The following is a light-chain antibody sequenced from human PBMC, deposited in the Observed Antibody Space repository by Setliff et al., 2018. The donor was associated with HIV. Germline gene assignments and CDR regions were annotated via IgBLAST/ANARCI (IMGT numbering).Light chain of an antibody. Sequence: QSALAQPPSVSGAPGQRVTISCTGSSSSIGAGYDVHWYQQLPGAAPKLLIYGNNNRPSGVPDRFSGSKSGTSASLAITGLQAEDEADYYCQSYDSSLSGSWVFGGGTKVTVL. CDR2: GNN. CDR3: QSYDSSLSGSWV. CDR1: SSSIGAGYD. J-gene: IGLJ3*02. V-gene: IGLV1-40*01.